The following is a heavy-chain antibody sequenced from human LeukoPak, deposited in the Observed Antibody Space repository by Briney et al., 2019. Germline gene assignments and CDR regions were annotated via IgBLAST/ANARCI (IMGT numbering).Heavy chain of an antibody. D-gene: IGHD4-23*01. CDR3: ARHDYGGNSGDY. V-gene: IGHV3-48*02. Sequence: TGGSLRLSCAASAFTFSSYSMNWVRQAPGKGLEWISYIGTSSSIIYYADSVKGRFTISRDNAKNSLYLQMNSLRDEDTAVYYCARHDYGGNSGDYWGQGTLVTVSS. CDR2: IGTSSSII. CDR1: AFTFSSYS. J-gene: IGHJ4*02.